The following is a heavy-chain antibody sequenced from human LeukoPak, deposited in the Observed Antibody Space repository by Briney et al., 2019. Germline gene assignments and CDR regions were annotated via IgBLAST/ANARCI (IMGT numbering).Heavy chain of an antibody. CDR3: ARARRSGSYISDY. J-gene: IGHJ4*02. D-gene: IGHD1-26*01. V-gene: IGHV1-2*02. CDR2: INPNSGGT. CDR1: GYTFTGYY. Sequence: AASVKVSCKASGYTFTGYYMHWVRRAPGQGLEWMGWINPNSGGTNYAQKFQGRVTMTRDTSISTAYMELSRLRSDDTAVYYCARARRSGSYISDYWGQGTLVTVSS.